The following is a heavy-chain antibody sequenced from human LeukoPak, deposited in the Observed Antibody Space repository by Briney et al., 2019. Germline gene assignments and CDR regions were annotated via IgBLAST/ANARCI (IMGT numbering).Heavy chain of an antibody. Sequence: SETLSLTCTVSGVSISSYYCSWIRQPPGKGLEWIGYISTSGSADYSPSLKSRVTISVDRSKNQCSLNLSSVTAADTAVYYCAEHDEGSGWYRSYIDLWGRGTLVIVSS. J-gene: IGHJ2*01. CDR3: AEHDEGSGWYRSYIDL. CDR1: GVSISSYY. D-gene: IGHD6-19*01. V-gene: IGHV4-4*09. CDR2: ISTSGSA.